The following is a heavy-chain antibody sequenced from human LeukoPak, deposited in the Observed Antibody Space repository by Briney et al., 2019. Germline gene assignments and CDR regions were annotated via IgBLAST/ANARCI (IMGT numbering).Heavy chain of an antibody. V-gene: IGHV3-11*04. J-gene: IGHJ6*04. CDR1: GFTFSDYY. CDR2: ISGSGSTI. D-gene: IGHD3-22*01. Sequence: GGSLRLSCAASGFTFSDYYMSWIRQAPGKGLEWVSYISGSGSTIYYADSVKGRFTISRDNAKNSLYLQMNSLRAEDTAVYYCARASTVWYYDSSGFEMDVWGKGTTVTVSS. CDR3: ARASTVWYYDSSGFEMDV.